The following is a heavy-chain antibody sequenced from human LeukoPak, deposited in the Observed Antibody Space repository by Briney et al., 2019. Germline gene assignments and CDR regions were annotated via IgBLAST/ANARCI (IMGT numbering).Heavy chain of an antibody. J-gene: IGHJ4*02. CDR3: AREGYAIETFDY. Sequence: ASVKVSCKASGYTFTGYYMHWVRQAPGQGLGWMGWINPNSGGTNYAQKFQGRVTMTRDTSISTAYMELSRLRSDDTAVYYCAREGYAIETFDYWGQGTLVTVSS. V-gene: IGHV1-2*02. CDR2: INPNSGGT. D-gene: IGHD2-15*01. CDR1: GYTFTGYY.